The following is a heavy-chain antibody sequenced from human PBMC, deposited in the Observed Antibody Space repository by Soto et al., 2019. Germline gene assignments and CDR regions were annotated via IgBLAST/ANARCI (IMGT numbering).Heavy chain of an antibody. CDR1: GFTFGTYG. CDR3: AKDKERGDYDSDFDS. V-gene: IGHV3-23*01. CDR2: ITGGNT. Sequence: EVQLLESGGGLIQPGGSLRLSCEASGFTFGTYGMGWVRQAPGKGLEWVSTITGGNTYYAASVRGRFTISRDNYKNTLYLQMSSLRAEDTALYYCAKDKERGDYDSDFDSWGQGTLVTVSS. D-gene: IGHD3-3*01. J-gene: IGHJ4*02.